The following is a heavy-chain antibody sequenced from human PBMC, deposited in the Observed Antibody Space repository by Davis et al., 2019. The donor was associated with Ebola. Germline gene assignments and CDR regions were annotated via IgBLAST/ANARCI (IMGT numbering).Heavy chain of an antibody. CDR2: INHTGST. D-gene: IGHD3-3*01. Sequence: MPSETLSLTCAVYGGSFSGYYWSWIRQPPGKGLEWIGQINHTGSTNYNPSLKSRVTISVDTSKNQFSLKLSSVTAADTAVYFCARAQYFDFWNAYLEASFYFDYWGQGTLVTVSS. CDR1: GGSFSGYY. J-gene: IGHJ4*02. V-gene: IGHV4-34*01. CDR3: ARAQYFDFWNAYLEASFYFDY.